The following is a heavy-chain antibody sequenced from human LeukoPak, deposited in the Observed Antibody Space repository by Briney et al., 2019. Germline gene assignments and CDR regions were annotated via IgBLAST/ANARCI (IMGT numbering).Heavy chain of an antibody. D-gene: IGHD1-14*01. CDR2: ISYDGSSK. CDR1: GFTFSSYA. J-gene: IGHJ4*02. Sequence: LGGSLRLSCAASGFTFSSYAMHWVRQAPGKGLEWVAVISYDGSSKYYADSVKGRFTISRDNSKNTLYLQMNSLRAEDTAVYYCARDTESYFDYWGQGTLVTVSS. CDR3: ARDTESYFDY. V-gene: IGHV3-30-3*01.